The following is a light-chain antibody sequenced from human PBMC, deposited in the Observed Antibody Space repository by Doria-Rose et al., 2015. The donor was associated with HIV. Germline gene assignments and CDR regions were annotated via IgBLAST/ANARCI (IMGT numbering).Light chain of an antibody. CDR2: DAS. CDR3: QQYGTSRCT. Sequence: TQSPGTLSLSPGERATLSCRASQRVKSSYLVWYQQMPGQAPRLLIYDASTRATGIPDRFSGSGSGTGFTLTISRLEPEDVAVYYCQQYGTSRCTFGQGTRLEIK. CDR1: QRVKSSY. J-gene: IGKJ5*01. V-gene: IGKV3-20*01.